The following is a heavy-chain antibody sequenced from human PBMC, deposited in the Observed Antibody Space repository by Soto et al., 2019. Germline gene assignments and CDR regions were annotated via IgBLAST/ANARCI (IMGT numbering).Heavy chain of an antibody. V-gene: IGHV3-21*06. CDR1: GFTFTRYS. CDR2: ISSTTNYI. J-gene: IGHJ4*02. Sequence: GGSLRLSCAASGFTFTRYSMNWVRQAPGKGLEWVSSISSTTNYIYYGDSIKGRFTISRDNAKNSLYLEMNSLRAEDTAVYYCARESEDLTSNFDYWGQGTLVTVSS. CDR3: ARESEDLTSNFDY.